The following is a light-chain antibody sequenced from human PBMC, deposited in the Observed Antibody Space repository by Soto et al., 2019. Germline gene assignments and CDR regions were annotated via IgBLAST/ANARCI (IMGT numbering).Light chain of an antibody. V-gene: IGKV3-15*01. CDR3: PQYNNRWT. CDR1: QSVASN. CDR2: GAS. J-gene: IGKJ1*01. Sequence: EIVMTQSPATLSVSPGERATLSCRASQSVASNLAWYQQKPGQAPRLLIYGASTRATDIPARFSGSGSGTEFTLTISSLQSEDFAVYFCPQYNNRWTFGQGTKVEIK.